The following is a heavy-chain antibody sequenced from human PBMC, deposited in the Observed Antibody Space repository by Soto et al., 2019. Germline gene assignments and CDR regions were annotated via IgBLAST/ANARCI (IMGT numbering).Heavy chain of an antibody. J-gene: IGHJ4*02. D-gene: IGHD4-17*01. V-gene: IGHV4-59*01. Sequence: SETLSLTCTVSGGSISSYYWSWIRQPPGKGLEWIGYIYYSGSTNYNPSLKSRVTISVDTSKNQFSLKLSSVTAADTAVYYCARGGHEAQTPPDYGDYVGLGWYYFDYWGQGTLVTVSS. CDR3: ARGGHEAQTPPDYGDYVGLGWYYFDY. CDR2: IYYSGST. CDR1: GGSISSYY.